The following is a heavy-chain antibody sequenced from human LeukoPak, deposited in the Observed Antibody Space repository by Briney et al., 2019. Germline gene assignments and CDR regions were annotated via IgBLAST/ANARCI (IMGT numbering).Heavy chain of an antibody. J-gene: IGHJ4*02. CDR1: GFTFSSYG. Sequence: PGGSLRLSCAASGFTFSSYGMHWVRQAPGKGLEWVAFIRYDGSNKYYADSVKGRFTISRDNSKNTLYLQMNSLRAEDTAMYYCAKDRAMVLSFTDYWGQGTLVTVSS. V-gene: IGHV3-30*02. CDR2: IRYDGSNK. D-gene: IGHD5-18*01. CDR3: AKDRAMVLSFTDY.